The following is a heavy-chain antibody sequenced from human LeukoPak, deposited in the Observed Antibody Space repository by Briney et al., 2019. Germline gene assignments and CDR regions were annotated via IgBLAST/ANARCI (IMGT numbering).Heavy chain of an antibody. D-gene: IGHD3-10*01. V-gene: IGHV3-48*03. CDR1: GFTFSSYE. Sequence: PGGSLRLSCAASGFTFSSYEMNWVRQAPGKGLEWVSYISSSGSTIYYADSVKGRFTISRDNAKNSLYLQMNSLRAEDTAVYYCAKDQQRVRGVIRSFDYWGQGTLVTVSS. CDR3: AKDQQRVRGVIRSFDY. CDR2: ISSSGSTI. J-gene: IGHJ4*02.